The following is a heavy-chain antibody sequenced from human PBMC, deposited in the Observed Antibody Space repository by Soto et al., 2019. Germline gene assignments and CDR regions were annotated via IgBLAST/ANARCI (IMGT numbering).Heavy chain of an antibody. D-gene: IGHD6-19*01. Sequence: QVQLLQSGAEVKNPGASVKVSCKASGYNFADYAIHWVRLAPGQSLEWMGWINGGDGGTKYSQNFQDRVTFTRDTSATTAYMELNSLSSEDTAVYYCAQSSGWYALHYWGQGTLVTVSS. CDR3: AQSSGWYALHY. CDR2: INGGDGGT. V-gene: IGHV1-3*01. CDR1: GYNFADYA. J-gene: IGHJ4*02.